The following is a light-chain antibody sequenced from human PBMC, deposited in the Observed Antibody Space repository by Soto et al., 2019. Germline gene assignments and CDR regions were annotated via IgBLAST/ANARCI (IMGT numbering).Light chain of an antibody. CDR1: QSVTSSY. CDR3: QQYGSSPRA. J-gene: IGKJ1*01. Sequence: ESVLTQSPGTLSLSPGERATLSCRASQSVTSSYLAWYQQKPGQAPRLLIYGASSRATGIPDRFSGSGSGTDFTLTIIRLEPEDFAVYYCQQYGSSPRAFAQGTKVEIK. V-gene: IGKV3-20*01. CDR2: GAS.